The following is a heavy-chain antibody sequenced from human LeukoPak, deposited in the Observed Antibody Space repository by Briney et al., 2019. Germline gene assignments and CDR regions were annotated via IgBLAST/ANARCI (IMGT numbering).Heavy chain of an antibody. CDR1: GFTVSSDY. D-gene: IGHD3-22*01. Sequence: GGSLRLSCAASGFTVSSDYMGWVRQAPGKGLEYVSIIYSGGNTYYADSVKGRFTISRDNSKNTLYLQMNSLRAEDTAVYYCARDSHKLHSSAYFYFFDYWGQGTLASVSS. CDR2: IYSGGNT. V-gene: IGHV3-66*02. CDR3: ARDSHKLHSSAYFYFFDY. J-gene: IGHJ4*02.